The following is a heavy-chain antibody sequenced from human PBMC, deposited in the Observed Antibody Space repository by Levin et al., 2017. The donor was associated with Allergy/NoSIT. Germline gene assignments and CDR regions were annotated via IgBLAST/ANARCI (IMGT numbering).Heavy chain of an antibody. CDR3: AGGGTADAFDI. J-gene: IGHJ3*02. CDR2: INHSGST. V-gene: IGHV4-34*01. D-gene: IGHD2-8*02. Sequence: SQTLSLTCAVYGGSFSGYYWSWIRQPPGKGLEWIGEINHSGSTNYNPSLKSRVTISVDMSKNQFSLKLSSVTAADTAVYYCAGGGTADAFDIWGQGTMVTVSS. CDR1: GGSFSGYY.